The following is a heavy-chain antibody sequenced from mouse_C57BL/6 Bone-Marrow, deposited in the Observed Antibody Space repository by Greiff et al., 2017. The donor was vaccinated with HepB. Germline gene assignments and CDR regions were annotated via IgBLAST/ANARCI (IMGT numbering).Heavy chain of an antibody. J-gene: IGHJ4*01. CDR2: ISNGGGST. V-gene: IGHV5-12*01. D-gene: IGHD2-3*01. CDR3: WGWLLRGDYYAMDY. CDR1: GFTFSDYY. Sequence: EVKLMESGGGLVQPGGSLKLSCAASGFTFSDYYMYWVRQTPEKRLEWVAYISNGGGSTYYPDTVKGRFTISRDNAKNTLYLQMSRLKSEDTAMYYCWGWLLRGDYYAMDYWGQGTSVTVSS.